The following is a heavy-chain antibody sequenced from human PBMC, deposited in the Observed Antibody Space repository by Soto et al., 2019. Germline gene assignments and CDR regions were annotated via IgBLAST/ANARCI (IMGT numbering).Heavy chain of an antibody. CDR3: TTDITGTTFRRGFPPLEKYYFDY. V-gene: IGHV3-15*01. J-gene: IGHJ4*02. CDR1: GFTFSNAW. D-gene: IGHD1-7*01. CDR2: IKSKTDGGTT. Sequence: GGSLRLSCAASGFTFSNAWMSWVRQAPGKGLEWVGRIKSKTDGGTTDYAAPVKGRFTISRDDSKNTLYLQMNSLKTEDTAVYYCTTDITGTTFRRGFPPLEKYYFDYWGQGTLVTVSS.